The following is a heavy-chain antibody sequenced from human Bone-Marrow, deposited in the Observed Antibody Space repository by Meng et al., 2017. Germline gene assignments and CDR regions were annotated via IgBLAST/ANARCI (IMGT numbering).Heavy chain of an antibody. CDR1: GGSISSGGYY. J-gene: IGHJ4*02. Sequence: LSLTCTVSGGSISSGGYYWSWIRQHPGKGLEWIGYIYYSGSTYYNPSLKSRVTISVDTSKNQFSLKLSSVTAADTAVYYCARAVTTTYFHFDYWGQGTLVTVSS. CDR2: IYYSGST. CDR3: ARAVTTTYFHFDY. D-gene: IGHD4-17*01. V-gene: IGHV4-31*03.